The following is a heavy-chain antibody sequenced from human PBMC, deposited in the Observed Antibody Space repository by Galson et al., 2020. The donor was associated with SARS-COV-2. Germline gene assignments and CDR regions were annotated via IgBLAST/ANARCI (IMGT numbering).Heavy chain of an antibody. CDR3: ARATFTVTNWYFDL. D-gene: IGHD4-17*01. CDR1: GFTFDDYG. Sequence: GGSLRLSCAASGFTFDDYGVSWVRQAPGKGLEWVSGINWNGSSTSYADSVKGRFTISRDNAKNSLYLQMNSLRAEDTALYYCARATFTVTNWYFDLWGRGTLVTVSS. V-gene: IGHV3-20*04. CDR2: INWNGSST. J-gene: IGHJ2*01.